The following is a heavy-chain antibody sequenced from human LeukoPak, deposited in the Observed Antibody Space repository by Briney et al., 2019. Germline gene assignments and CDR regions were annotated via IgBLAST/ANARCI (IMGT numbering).Heavy chain of an antibody. Sequence: GGSLRLPCAASGFTFSSYWMSWVRQAPGKGLEWVANIKQDGSEKYYVDSVKGRFTISRDNAKNSLYLQMNSLRAEDTAVYYCARDLGHLYSSGWGPFDYWGQGTLVTVSS. CDR3: ARDLGHLYSSGWGPFDY. CDR1: GFTFSSYW. V-gene: IGHV3-7*04. D-gene: IGHD6-19*01. J-gene: IGHJ4*02. CDR2: IKQDGSEK.